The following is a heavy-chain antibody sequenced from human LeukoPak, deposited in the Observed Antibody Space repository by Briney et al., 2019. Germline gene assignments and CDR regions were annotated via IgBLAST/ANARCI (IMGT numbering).Heavy chain of an antibody. Sequence: SQTLSLTCAVSGGSISSGGYSWSWIRQPPGKGLGWIGYIYHSGSTYYNPSLKSRVTISVDRSKNQFSLKLSSVTAADTAVYYCARAGSYDYGGGFDYWGQGTLVTVSS. D-gene: IGHD4-17*01. V-gene: IGHV4-30-2*01. CDR2: IYHSGST. CDR3: ARAGSYDYGGGFDY. J-gene: IGHJ4*02. CDR1: GGSISSGGYS.